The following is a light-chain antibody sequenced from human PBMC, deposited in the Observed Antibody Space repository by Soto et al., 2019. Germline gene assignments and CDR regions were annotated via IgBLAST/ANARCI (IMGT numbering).Light chain of an antibody. V-gene: IGKV1-9*01. J-gene: IGKJ2*02. CDR2: AAS. Sequence: DIQLTQSPSFLSASVGDRVTITCRASQGISSYLAWYQQKPGKAPKLLIYAASTLQSGVPSRFSGSGSGTEFTLTISSLQPEDFATYYCQQLYSYLRGTFGQGTKLEIK. CDR3: QQLYSYLRGT. CDR1: QGISSY.